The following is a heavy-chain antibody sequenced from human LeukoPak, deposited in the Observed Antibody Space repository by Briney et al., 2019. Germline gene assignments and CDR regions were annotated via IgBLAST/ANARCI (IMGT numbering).Heavy chain of an antibody. Sequence: PGGSLRLSCAASGFTFSSYWMSWVRQTPGKGLEWVSYISSSRTTISYADSVKGRFTISRDNARNSLFLQMNSLRVEDTAIYYCARGGAARPDYWGQGTLVTVSS. J-gene: IGHJ4*02. V-gene: IGHV3-48*01. CDR2: ISSSRTTI. CDR3: ARGGAARPDY. D-gene: IGHD6-6*01. CDR1: GFTFSSYW.